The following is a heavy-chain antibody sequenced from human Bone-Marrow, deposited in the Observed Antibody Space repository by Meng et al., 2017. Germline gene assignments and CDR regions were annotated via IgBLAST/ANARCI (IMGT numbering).Heavy chain of an antibody. CDR2: ISSSSSYI. J-gene: IGHJ3*02. CDR3: ARGLSGTVDGSHDDAFDI. D-gene: IGHD3-10*01. V-gene: IGHV3-21*01. CDR1: GFTFSSYS. Sequence: GESLKIPCAAPGFTFSSYSINWVRQAPGKGPEWVSSISSSSSYIYYADSVKGRFTISRDNAKNSLYLQMNSLRAEDTAVYYCARGLSGTVDGSHDDAFDIWGRGTVVTVSS.